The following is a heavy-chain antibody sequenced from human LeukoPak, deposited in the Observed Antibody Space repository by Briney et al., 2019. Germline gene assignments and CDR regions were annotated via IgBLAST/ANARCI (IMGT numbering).Heavy chain of an antibody. D-gene: IGHD3-22*01. CDR2: ISYDGSNK. J-gene: IGHJ4*02. CDR3: ARDFGSGYYFDY. CDR1: GFTFSSYA. Sequence: GGSLRLSCAAPGFTFSSYAMHWVRQAPGKGLEWVAVISYDGSNKYYADSVKGRFTISRDNSKNTLYLQMNSLRAEDTAVYYCARDFGSGYYFDYWGQGTLVTVSS. V-gene: IGHV3-30*04.